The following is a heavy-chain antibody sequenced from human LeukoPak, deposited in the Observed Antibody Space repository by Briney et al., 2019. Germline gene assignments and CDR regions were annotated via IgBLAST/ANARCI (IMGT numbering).Heavy chain of an antibody. D-gene: IGHD1-1*01. J-gene: IGHJ6*02. Sequence: PGGSQRLSCAASGFTFSSYAMNWVRQAPGKGLEVISSISSSGTPVYYADSVKGRFTISRDNSKNTLYLEMNSLRAEDTAVYYCAKDPILERLYKNYGMDVWGQGTTVTVSS. CDR3: AKDPILERLYKNYGMDV. CDR2: ISSSGTPV. V-gene: IGHV3-23*01. CDR1: GFTFSSYA.